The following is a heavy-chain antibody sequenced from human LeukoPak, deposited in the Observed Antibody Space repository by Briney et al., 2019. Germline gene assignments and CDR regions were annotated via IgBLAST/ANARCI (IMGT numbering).Heavy chain of an antibody. D-gene: IGHD4-17*01. J-gene: IGHJ6*02. CDR1: GFTFSSYA. V-gene: IGHV3-23*01. CDR2: ISGSGGST. CDR3: AKDPVTTYYYYYGMDV. Sequence: PGGSLRLSCAASGFTFSSYAMSWVRQAPGKGLEWVSAISGSGGSTYYADSVKGRFTISRDNSKNTLYLQMNSLRAEDTAVYYCAKDPVTTYYYYYGMDVWGQGTTVTVSS.